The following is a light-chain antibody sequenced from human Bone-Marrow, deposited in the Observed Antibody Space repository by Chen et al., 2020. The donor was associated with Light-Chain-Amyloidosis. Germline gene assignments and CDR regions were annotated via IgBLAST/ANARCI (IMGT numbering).Light chain of an antibody. V-gene: IGLV1-44*01. CDR2: FNS. CDR1: RSSIGTNT. Sequence: QSVLTQPPSASVTPGQRVTISCSGSRSSIGTNTVNWYQQFPGTAPKLLIYFNSQRPSVVPDRFAVTKSGTSASLAISGLQSDDGADYFCAAWDDGLYGVLFGGGTKLTVL. J-gene: IGLJ2*01. CDR3: AAWDDGLYGVL.